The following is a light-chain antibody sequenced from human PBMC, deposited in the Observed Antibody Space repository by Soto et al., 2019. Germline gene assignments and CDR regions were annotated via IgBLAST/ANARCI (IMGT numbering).Light chain of an antibody. Sequence: DFVMTQSPDSLAVSLGERATINCRPSHSVLSNSDNKNYLAWFQQKPGQPPKLLFYWASTRESGVPDRFSGSGSATDFTLTISSLQAEDVAVYYCQQYHSDPITFGQGTRLEIK. J-gene: IGKJ5*01. CDR3: QQYHSDPIT. CDR2: WAS. V-gene: IGKV4-1*01. CDR1: HSVLSNSDNKNY.